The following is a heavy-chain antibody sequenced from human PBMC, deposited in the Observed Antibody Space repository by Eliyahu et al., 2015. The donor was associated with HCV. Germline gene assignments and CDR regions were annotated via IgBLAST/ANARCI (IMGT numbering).Heavy chain of an antibody. CDR3: ASWAVRSGYAFDI. V-gene: IGHV4-31*03. Sequence: VQLQESGPGLVEPTETLSLTCTVSGGSINSGTNYWSWIRQYPGKGLEWIGYIYYSGTTYYSPSLKSRVTISLDTSKNRFSLRLTSVTAADTAVYYCASWAVRSGYAFDIWGQGTMVTVSS. J-gene: IGHJ3*02. D-gene: IGHD3-10*01. CDR1: GGSINSGTNY. CDR2: IYYSGTT.